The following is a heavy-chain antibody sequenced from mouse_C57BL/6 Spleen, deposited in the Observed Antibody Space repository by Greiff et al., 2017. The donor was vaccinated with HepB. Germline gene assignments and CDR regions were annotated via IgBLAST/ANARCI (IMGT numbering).Heavy chain of an antibody. CDR2: INPSNGGT. Sequence: QVQLQQPGTELVKPGASVKLSCKASGYTFTSYWMYWVKQRPGQGLEWIGNINPSNGGTNYHEKFKSKATLTVDKSSSTAYMQLSSLTSEDSSVYYCAESHDSYNLWLADWGQGTLVTVSA. D-gene: IGHD2-3*01. CDR1: GYTFTSYW. V-gene: IGHV1-53*01. CDR3: AESHDSYNLWLAD. J-gene: IGHJ3*01.